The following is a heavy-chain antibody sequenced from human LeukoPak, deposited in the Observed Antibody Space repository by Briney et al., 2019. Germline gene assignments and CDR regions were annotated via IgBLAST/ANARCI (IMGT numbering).Heavy chain of an antibody. V-gene: IGHV4-39*01. CDR3: ASKPIFGSGRHWYCFDY. J-gene: IGHJ4*02. CDR2: ISYSRTT. Sequence: PSETLSLTCTVSGVSLSSSSYYWGWIRQPPETGLEWSASISYSRTTYYNPSLKSRVTISMDTSKNQFSLNLSSVTAADTAVYFCASKPIFGSGRHWYCFDYWGQGRLVTVSS. CDR1: GVSLSSSSYY. D-gene: IGHD3-10*01.